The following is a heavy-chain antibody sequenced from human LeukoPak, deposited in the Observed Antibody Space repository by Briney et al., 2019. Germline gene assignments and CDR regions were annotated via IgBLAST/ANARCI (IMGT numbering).Heavy chain of an antibody. V-gene: IGHV3-30*18. D-gene: IGHD4-17*01. J-gene: IGHJ3*02. Sequence: QTGRSLRLSCAASGFTFSSYGMHWVRQAPGKGLEWVAVKSYDGSNKYYADSVKGRFTISRDNSKNTLYLQMNSLRAEDTAVYYCAKADYYGDYGRRDAFGIWGQGTMVTVSS. CDR1: GFTFSSYG. CDR3: AKADYYGDYGRRDAFGI. CDR2: KSYDGSNK.